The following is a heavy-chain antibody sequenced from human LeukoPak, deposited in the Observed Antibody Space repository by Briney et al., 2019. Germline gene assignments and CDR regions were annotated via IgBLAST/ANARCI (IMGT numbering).Heavy chain of an antibody. CDR3: ATRAYSSSWYDH. J-gene: IGHJ5*02. V-gene: IGHV1-2*02. CDR2: INPNSGGT. D-gene: IGHD6-13*01. Sequence: GASVKVSCKSSGYTFTGYYIHWVRQAPGQGLEWMGWINPNSGGTNYAQKFQGRVTMTRDTSISTASMEVTSLRSDDTAVYYCATRAYSSSWYDHWGQGTLVTVSS. CDR1: GYTFTGYY.